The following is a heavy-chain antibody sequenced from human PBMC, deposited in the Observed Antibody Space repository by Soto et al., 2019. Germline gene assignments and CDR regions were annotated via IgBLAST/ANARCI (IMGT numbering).Heavy chain of an antibody. CDR1: GFTFSSCT. CDR2: ISPSTSHI. Sequence: EMHLVESGGGLVKPGGSLRLSCAVSGFTFSSCTMNWVRQAPGKGLEWVSSISPSTSHIYYTDSVKGRFTISRDNAKNSLFLQMNSLRAEDTAVYYCSGCSGGACHRNYGMDVWGQGTTVTVSS. D-gene: IGHD2-15*01. V-gene: IGHV3-21*01. J-gene: IGHJ6*02. CDR3: SGCSGGACHRNYGMDV.